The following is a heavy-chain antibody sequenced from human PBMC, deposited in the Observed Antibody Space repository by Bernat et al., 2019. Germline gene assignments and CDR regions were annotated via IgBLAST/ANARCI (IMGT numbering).Heavy chain of an antibody. CDR1: GFSFSRNA. CDR2: ISGSGGRT. V-gene: IGHV3-23*01. D-gene: IGHD3/OR15-3a*01. J-gene: IGHJ4*02. Sequence: EVQLLESGGGLVQPGGSLRLSCAASGFSFSRNAMGWVRQAPGKGLEWVSTISGSGGRTYYDASVKDRFTISRDNSKNTLYLQMNTLRAEDTAVYYCAKDEGLFPYYFDYWGQGTLVTVSS. CDR3: AKDEGLFPYYFDY.